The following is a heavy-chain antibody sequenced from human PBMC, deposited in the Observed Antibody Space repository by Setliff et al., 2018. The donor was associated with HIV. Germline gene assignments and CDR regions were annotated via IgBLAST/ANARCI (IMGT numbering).Heavy chain of an antibody. CDR2: LDYSGTT. CDR3: ARERYFYHNDGSRSRHFDY. D-gene: IGHD3-10*01. Sequence: SETLSLTCTVSGGSMSGSSYYWGWIRQPPGKGLEWIGSLDYSGTTYYNPSLKSRVTISVDTSKNQFSLRLNSVTAADTAVYYCARERYFYHNDGSRSRHFDYWGQGALVTVSS. V-gene: IGHV4-39*07. CDR1: GGSMSGSSYY. J-gene: IGHJ4*02.